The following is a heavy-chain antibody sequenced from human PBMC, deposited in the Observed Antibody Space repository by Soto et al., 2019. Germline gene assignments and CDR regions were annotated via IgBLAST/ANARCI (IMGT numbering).Heavy chain of an antibody. CDR2: ISSSSSTI. V-gene: IGHV3-48*01. J-gene: IGHJ4*02. CDR1: GFTFSSYS. D-gene: IGHD3-10*01. Sequence: GGSLRLSCAASGFTFSSYSMNWVRQAPGKGLEWVSYISSSSSTIYYADSVKGRFTISRDNAKNSLYLQMNSLRAEDTAVYYCARGMTGSYYCLDYWGQGTLVTVSS. CDR3: ARGMTGSYYCLDY.